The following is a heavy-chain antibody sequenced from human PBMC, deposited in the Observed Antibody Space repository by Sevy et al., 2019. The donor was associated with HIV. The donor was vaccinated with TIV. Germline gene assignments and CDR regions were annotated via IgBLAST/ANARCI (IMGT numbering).Heavy chain of an antibody. D-gene: IGHD2-15*01. CDR1: GFTFSSYA. V-gene: IGHV3-21*01. CDR3: ARDLFSGGNAVYGY. CDR2: INAISSNI. Sequence: GGSLRLSCAASGFTFSSYAMNWVRQAPGKGLELVSSINAISSNIYYADSVKGRFTISRDNAENSLYLQMNSVRAEDTAAYYCARDLFSGGNAVYGYWGQGTLVTVSS. J-gene: IGHJ4*02.